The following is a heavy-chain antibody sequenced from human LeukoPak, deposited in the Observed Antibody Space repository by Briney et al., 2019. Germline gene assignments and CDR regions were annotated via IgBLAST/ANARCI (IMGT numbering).Heavy chain of an antibody. CDR1: GFTFSNYG. CDR3: ARPLMYYYGSETYFWFDP. Sequence: GGSLRLSCAASGFTFSNYGLSWVRQAPGKGLEWVSGITGSGGSTYYADSVKGRFTISRDNAKNSLYLQMNSLRAEDTAVYYCARPLMYYYGSETYFWFDPWGQGTLVTVSS. V-gene: IGHV3-23*01. CDR2: ITGSGGST. D-gene: IGHD3-10*01. J-gene: IGHJ5*02.